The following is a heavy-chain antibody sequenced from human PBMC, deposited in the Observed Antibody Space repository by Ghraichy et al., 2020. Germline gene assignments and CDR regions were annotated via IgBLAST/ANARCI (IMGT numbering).Heavy chain of an antibody. V-gene: IGHV3-7*03. J-gene: IGHJ6*02. CDR3: ARILAYGMDV. D-gene: IGHD2-8*02. CDR1: GFTFSSYW. Sequence: GGSLRLSCAASGFTFSSYWMSWVRQAPGKGLEWVAKINEDGSEKYYVESVKGRFTISRDNAKKSLFLQMNSLGAEDTAVYYCARILAYGMDVWGQGTTVTVSS. CDR2: INEDGSEK.